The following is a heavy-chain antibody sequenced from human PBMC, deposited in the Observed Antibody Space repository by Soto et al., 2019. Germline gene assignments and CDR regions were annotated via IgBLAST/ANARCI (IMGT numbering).Heavy chain of an antibody. V-gene: IGHV3-30*18. Sequence: QVQLVESGGGVVQPGRSLRLSCAASGFTFSCCAMHWVRQAPGKGLEWVAVISYDGSIKYYAGSVKGRFTISRDNSKNTLYLQMNSLSFEDTAVYFCAKDEGVGATLGLPSGNDYWGQGTLVTVSS. J-gene: IGHJ4*02. D-gene: IGHD1-26*01. CDR1: GFTFSCCA. CDR3: AKDEGVGATLGLPSGNDY. CDR2: ISYDGSIK.